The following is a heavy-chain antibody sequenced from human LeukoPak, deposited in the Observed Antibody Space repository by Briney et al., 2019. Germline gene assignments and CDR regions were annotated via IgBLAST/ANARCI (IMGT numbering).Heavy chain of an antibody. CDR3: VRAEWLAHFDY. Sequence: GASVKVSCKASGYTFTGYYMHWVRQAPGQGLEWMGWINPNSGVANYAQKFQGRVTMTRDTSISTAYMELTRLRSDDTAVYYCVRAEWLAHFDYWGQGTLVTVSS. D-gene: IGHD6-19*01. J-gene: IGHJ4*02. CDR2: INPNSGVA. CDR1: GYTFTGYY. V-gene: IGHV1-2*02.